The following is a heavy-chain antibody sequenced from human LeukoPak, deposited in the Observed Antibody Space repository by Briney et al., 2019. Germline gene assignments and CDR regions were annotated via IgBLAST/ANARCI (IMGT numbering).Heavy chain of an antibody. D-gene: IGHD3-3*01. CDR3: AKEMAYDFWSGQFDY. CDR2: MSGRGDRT. V-gene: IGHV3-23*01. CDR1: GFTFSRYA. J-gene: IGHJ4*02. Sequence: GGSLRLSCAASGFTFSRYATNWVRQAPGKGLEYVSGMSGRGDRTYYADSVKGRFTISRDSSKSTQYLQMNSLRAEDTAVYFCAKEMAYDFWSGQFDYWGQGTLVTVSS.